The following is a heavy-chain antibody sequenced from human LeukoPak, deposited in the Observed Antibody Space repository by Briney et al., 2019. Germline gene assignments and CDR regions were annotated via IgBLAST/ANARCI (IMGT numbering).Heavy chain of an antibody. J-gene: IGHJ4*02. Sequence: GVSLRLSCAASGFTVSSNYMSWVRQAPGKGLEWVSVIYSGGSTYYADSVKGRFTISRDNSKNTLYLQMNSLRAEDTAVYYCARVVSGWPDYWGQGTLVTVSS. CDR1: GFTVSSNY. V-gene: IGHV3-53*01. D-gene: IGHD6-19*01. CDR2: IYSGGST. CDR3: ARVVSGWPDY.